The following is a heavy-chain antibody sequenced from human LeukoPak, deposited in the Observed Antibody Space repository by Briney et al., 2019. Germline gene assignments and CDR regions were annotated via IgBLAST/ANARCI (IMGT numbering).Heavy chain of an antibody. CDR1: GYTFSSYY. V-gene: IGHV1-46*01. CDR2: INPGGGYT. D-gene: IGHD3-22*01. CDR3: ARVGYDSSGYYYDDY. J-gene: IGHJ4*02. Sequence: ASVKVSCKASGYTFSSYYMHWVRQAPGQGLEWMGIINPGGGYTNYAQNFQDRVTMTRDTSTSTAYMELRSLRSDDTAVYYCARVGYDSSGYYYDDYWGQGTLVTVSS.